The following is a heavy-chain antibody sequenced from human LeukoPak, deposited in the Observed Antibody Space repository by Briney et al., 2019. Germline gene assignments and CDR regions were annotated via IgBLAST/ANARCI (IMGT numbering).Heavy chain of an antibody. J-gene: IGHJ5*02. Sequence: SQTLSLTCTVSGGSISSGDYYWSWIRQPPGKGLEWIGYIYYSGSTYYNPSLKSRVTISVDTSENQFSLKLSSVTAADTAVYYCARDRQYCSGGSCYPEWFDPWGQGTLVTVSS. D-gene: IGHD2-15*01. V-gene: IGHV4-30-4*01. CDR2: IYYSGST. CDR1: GGSISSGDYY. CDR3: ARDRQYCSGGSCYPEWFDP.